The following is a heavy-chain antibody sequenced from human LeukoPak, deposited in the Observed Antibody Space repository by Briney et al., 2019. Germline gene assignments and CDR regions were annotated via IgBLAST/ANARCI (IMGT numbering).Heavy chain of an antibody. J-gene: IGHJ4*02. CDR2: IYSGGTT. V-gene: IGHV3-66*02. CDR1: GFTVSNNY. Sequence: PGGSLRLSCAASGFTVSNNYMSWVRQAPGKGLEWVSVIYSGGTTYYADSVKGRFTISRDNSKNTLYLQMNSLRTEDTAVYSCARPPRPPVIPAITWGREPLVTASP. D-gene: IGHD2-2*01. CDR3: ARPPRPPVIPAIT.